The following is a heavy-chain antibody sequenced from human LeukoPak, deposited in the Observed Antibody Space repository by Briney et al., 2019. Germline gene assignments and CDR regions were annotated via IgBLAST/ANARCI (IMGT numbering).Heavy chain of an antibody. CDR3: ARGVSYSDFDY. D-gene: IGHD1-26*01. J-gene: IGHJ4*02. V-gene: IGHV4-59*01. CDR2: IYYSGST. Sequence: TPSETLSLTCTVSGGSISTYYWSWLRQPPGKGLEGFGYIYYSGSTNYNPSLKSRVTISVDTSKNQFSLKLNSVTAADTAVYYCARGVSYSDFDYWGPGTLVTVSS. CDR1: GGSISTYY.